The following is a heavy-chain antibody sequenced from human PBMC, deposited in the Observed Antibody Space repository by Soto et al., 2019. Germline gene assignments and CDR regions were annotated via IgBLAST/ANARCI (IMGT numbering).Heavy chain of an antibody. CDR2: INHSGST. Sequence: SETLSLTCAVYGGSFSGYYWSWIRQPPGKGLEWIGEINHSGSTNYNPSLKSRVTISVDTSKNQFSLKLSSVPAADTAVYYCARRDLDYGGNSGDAFDIWGQRTMVTVSS. J-gene: IGHJ3*02. D-gene: IGHD4-17*01. CDR3: ARRDLDYGGNSGDAFDI. V-gene: IGHV4-34*01. CDR1: GGSFSGYY.